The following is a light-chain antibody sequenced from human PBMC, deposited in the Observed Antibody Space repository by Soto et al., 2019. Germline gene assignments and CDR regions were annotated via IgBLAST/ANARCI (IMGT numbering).Light chain of an antibody. CDR2: GAA. J-gene: IGKJ1*01. CDR3: QQYGSSST. CDR1: QSVLNRSNNKNY. Sequence: DIVMTQSPDSLAVSLGERATISCRSSQSVLNRSNNKNYLAWYQQKPGQAPRLLIFGAASRATGIPDRFSGRGSGTDFTLTISRLEPEDFAVYYCQQYGSSSTFGQGTKVDIK. V-gene: IGKV4-1*01.